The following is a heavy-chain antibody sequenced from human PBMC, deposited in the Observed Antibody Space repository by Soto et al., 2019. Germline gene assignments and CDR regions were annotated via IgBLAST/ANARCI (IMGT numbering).Heavy chain of an antibody. CDR1: GYTLTELS. CDR2: FDPEDGET. V-gene: IGHV1-24*01. J-gene: IGHJ4*02. Sequence: QVQLVQSGAEVKKPGASVKVSCKVSGYTLTELSMHWVRQAPGKGLERMGGFDPEDGETIYAQKFQGRVTMTEYTSTDTSYMELSSLRSEDTAVYYCATGGAESLGEWLVLWGQGTLVTVSS. CDR3: ATGGAESLGEWLVL. D-gene: IGHD3-16*01.